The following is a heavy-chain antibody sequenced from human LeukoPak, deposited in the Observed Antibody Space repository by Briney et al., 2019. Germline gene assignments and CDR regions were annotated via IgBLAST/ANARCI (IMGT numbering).Heavy chain of an antibody. CDR1: GFSFSTYA. Sequence: GGSLRLSCAASGFSFSTYAMNWVRQAPGKGLEWVSTINPGSGTYYADSVKGRSSISRDNSKSTLSLQMNSLRAEDTAVYYCARGSRKTGFDYWGQGSLVTVSS. V-gene: IGHV3-23*01. CDR3: ARGSRKTGFDY. J-gene: IGHJ4*02. CDR2: INPGSGT. D-gene: IGHD6-6*01.